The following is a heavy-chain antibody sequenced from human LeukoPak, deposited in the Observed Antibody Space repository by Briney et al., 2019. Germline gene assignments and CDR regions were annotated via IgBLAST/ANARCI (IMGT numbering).Heavy chain of an antibody. Sequence: RGGSLRLSCAASGFTFSTYTMNWVRQAPGKGLEWVSSISSRSSYIYYADSVKGRFTISRDNAKNLLYLQMNSLRAEDTAVYYCARERGSYHIAYDYWGQGTLVTVSS. CDR1: GFTFSTYT. CDR3: ARERGSYHIAYDY. CDR2: ISSRSSYI. V-gene: IGHV3-21*01. J-gene: IGHJ4*02. D-gene: IGHD1-26*01.